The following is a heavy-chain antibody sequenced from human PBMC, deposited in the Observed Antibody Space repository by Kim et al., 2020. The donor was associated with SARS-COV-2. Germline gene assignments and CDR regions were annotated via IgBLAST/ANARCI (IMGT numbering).Heavy chain of an antibody. V-gene: IGHV3-23*01. CDR1: GFTFSSFA. Sequence: GGSLRLSCAASGFTFSSFAMSWVRQSPGKALEWVSAISGNGALAYYADSVKDRFTISRDNSDNTLYLQMDNLRAEDTAVYYCAQDFGSEWLPEWWGQGTLVTVSS. D-gene: IGHD5-12*01. J-gene: IGHJ4*02. CDR2: ISGNGALA. CDR3: AQDFGSEWLPEW.